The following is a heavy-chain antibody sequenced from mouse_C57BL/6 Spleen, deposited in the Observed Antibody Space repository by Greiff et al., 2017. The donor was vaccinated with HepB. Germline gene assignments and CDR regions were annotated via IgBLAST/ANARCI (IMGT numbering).Heavy chain of an antibody. D-gene: IGHD4-1*01. J-gene: IGHJ3*01. CDR3: ARREERGTEFCLAY. Sequence: QVHVKQPGAELVKPGASVKLSCKASGYTFTSYWLQWVKQRPGQGLEWIGEIDPSDSYTNYIQKFKGNATLTVVTSSSTAYMQLSSLTSEDSAVYYVARREERGTEFCLAYWGQGTLVTVSA. CDR1: GYTFTSYW. V-gene: IGHV1-50*01. CDR2: IDPSDSYT.